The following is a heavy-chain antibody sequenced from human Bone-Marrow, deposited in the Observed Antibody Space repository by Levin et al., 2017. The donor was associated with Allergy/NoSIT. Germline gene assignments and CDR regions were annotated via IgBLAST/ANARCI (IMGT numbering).Heavy chain of an antibody. CDR1: GYVFSSFY. CDR2: MNPTTGGT. J-gene: IGHJ4*02. V-gene: IGHV1-2*02. Sequence: GASVKVSCKPSGYVFSSFYLAWVRQAPGQGLEWVGWMNPTTGGTKYAQKFQGRVSLTRDTSISTAYMELSGLTSDDTAFYFCVRSLSYYFDSWGPGTLVTVSS. CDR3: VRSLSYYFDS. D-gene: IGHD2-21*01.